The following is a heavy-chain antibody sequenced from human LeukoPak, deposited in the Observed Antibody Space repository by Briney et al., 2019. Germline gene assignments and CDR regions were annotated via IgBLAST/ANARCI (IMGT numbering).Heavy chain of an antibody. Sequence: GGSPRLSCAASGFTFSSYGMHWVRQAPGKGLEWVAVIWYDGSNKYYADSVKGRFTISRDNSKNTLYLQMNSLRAEDTAVYYCAREATAVTPSFFDYWGQGTLVTVSS. CDR2: IWYDGSNK. CDR1: GFTFSSYG. CDR3: AREATAVTPSFFDY. J-gene: IGHJ4*02. D-gene: IGHD4-17*01. V-gene: IGHV3-33*01.